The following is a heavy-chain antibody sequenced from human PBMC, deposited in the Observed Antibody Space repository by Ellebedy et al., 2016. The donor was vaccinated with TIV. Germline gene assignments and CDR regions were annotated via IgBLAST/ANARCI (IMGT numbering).Heavy chain of an antibody. D-gene: IGHD3-10*01. CDR2: IYHSGTT. CDR1: GGSISSGDYY. V-gene: IGHV4-31*03. CDR3: ARDQVVRGGYHGMDV. Sequence: SETLSLXXTVSGGSISSGDYYWSWIRQHPGKGLEWIGYIYHSGTTYYNPSLKSRVSISVDTSKNQVSLRLRSVTVADTAVYYCARDQVVRGGYHGMDVWGQGTTVTVSS. J-gene: IGHJ6*02.